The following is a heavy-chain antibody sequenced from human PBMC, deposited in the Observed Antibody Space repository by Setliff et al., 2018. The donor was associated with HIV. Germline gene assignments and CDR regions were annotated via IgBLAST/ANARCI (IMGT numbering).Heavy chain of an antibody. J-gene: IGHJ3*02. CDR3: ARRATSRIPSIQAGAFDI. CDR2: VYYSGTS. CDR1: GGSISSGGYY. Sequence: PSETLSLTCTVSGGSISSGGYYWGWVRQPPGKSLEWIGSVYYSGTSYYSPSLKSRVTMSVDTSKNQFSLKLNSVTAADTAVYYCARRATSRIPSIQAGAFDIWGQGTMVTVSS. D-gene: IGHD2-21*01. V-gene: IGHV4-39*01.